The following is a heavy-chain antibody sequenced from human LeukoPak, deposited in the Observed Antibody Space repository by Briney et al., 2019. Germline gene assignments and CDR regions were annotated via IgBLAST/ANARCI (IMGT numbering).Heavy chain of an antibody. CDR2: IRYDGSNK. D-gene: IGHD4-17*01. Sequence: QPGGSLRLSCAASGFMFSAYGMHWVRQAPGRGLEWVAFIRYDGSNKYYTDSVKGRFTISRDNSQNTLYLQMNSLRIEDTAVYYCAKGFFDYGDYGYYFDYWGQGTLVTVSS. J-gene: IGHJ4*02. CDR1: GFMFSAYG. CDR3: AKGFFDYGDYGYYFDY. V-gene: IGHV3-30*02.